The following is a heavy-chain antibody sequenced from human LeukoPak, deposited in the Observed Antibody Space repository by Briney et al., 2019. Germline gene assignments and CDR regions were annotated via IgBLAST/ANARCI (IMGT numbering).Heavy chain of an antibody. D-gene: IGHD3-22*01. CDR2: ISGSGSSI. CDR1: GFLFRNYE. V-gene: IGHV3-48*03. CDR3: ARGPHYYDGSGYLGDY. J-gene: IGHJ4*02. Sequence: GGSLRLSCEASGFLFRNYEMKWVRQAPGKGLEWISFISGSGSSIFYADSVKGRFTVSRDNAKNSLHLQMTNLRVEDTAVYYCARGPHYYDGSGYLGDYWGQGTLVTVSS.